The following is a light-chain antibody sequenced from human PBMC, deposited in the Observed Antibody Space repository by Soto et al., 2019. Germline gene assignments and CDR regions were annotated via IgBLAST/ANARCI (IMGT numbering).Light chain of an antibody. J-gene: IGLJ1*01. Sequence: QSVLTQPASVSGSPGQSITISCTGTSSDVGGYNYVSWYQQHPGKDPKLMIYDVSNRPSGVSNRFSGSESGNTASLTISGLQAEDEADYYCSSYTSSSTPFYVFGTGTKVTVL. CDR3: SSYTSSSTPFYV. CDR1: SSDVGGYNY. V-gene: IGLV2-14*01. CDR2: DVS.